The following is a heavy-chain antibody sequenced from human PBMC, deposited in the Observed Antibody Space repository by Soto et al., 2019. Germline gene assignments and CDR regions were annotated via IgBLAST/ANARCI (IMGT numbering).Heavy chain of an antibody. D-gene: IGHD2-21*02. J-gene: IGHJ4*02. CDR2: ISWNSGSI. CDR3: AKDVRATAIVRPPAFDY. CDR1: GFTFDDYA. Sequence: GGSLRLSCAASGFTFDDYAMHWVRQAPGKGLEWVSGISWNSGSIGYADSVKGRFTISRDNAKNSLYLQMNSLRAEDTALYYCAKDVRATAIVRPPAFDYWGQGTLVTVSS. V-gene: IGHV3-9*01.